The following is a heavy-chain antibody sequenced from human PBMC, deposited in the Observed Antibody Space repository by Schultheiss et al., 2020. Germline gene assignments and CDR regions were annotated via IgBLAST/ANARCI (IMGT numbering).Heavy chain of an antibody. Sequence: SQTLSLTCAISGDRVSSNRAAWNWIRQSPSRGLEWLGRTYYRSKWNFDYAVSVQSRININPDTSKNQFSLQLSSVTPEDTSVYYFARGRITMVRGVIRWFDPWGKVDLVNV. V-gene: IGHV6-1*01. CDR3: ARGRITMVRGVIRWFDP. J-gene: IGHJ5*02. CDR2: TYYRSKWNF. CDR1: GDRVSSNRAA. D-gene: IGHD3-10*01.